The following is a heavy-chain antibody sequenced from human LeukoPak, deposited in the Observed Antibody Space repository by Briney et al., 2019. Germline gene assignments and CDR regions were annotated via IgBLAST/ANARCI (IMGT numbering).Heavy chain of an antibody. CDR2: IWYDGTNK. D-gene: IGHD5-24*01. J-gene: IGHJ4*02. CDR1: GFTFSSYG. CDR3: AREGGMATMEY. Sequence: GRSLRLSCAASGFTFSSYGMHWVRQAPGKGLEWVAVIWYDGTNKYYTDSVKGRFTISRDNSKNMLYVQMNSLRVEDTAVYYCAREGGMATMEYWGQGTLVTVSS. V-gene: IGHV3-33*01.